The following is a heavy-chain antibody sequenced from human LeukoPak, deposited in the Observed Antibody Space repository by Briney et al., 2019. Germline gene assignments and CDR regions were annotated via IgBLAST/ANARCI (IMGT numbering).Heavy chain of an antibody. V-gene: IGHV1-8*01. CDR2: MNPNSGNT. D-gene: IGHD3-9*01. CDR1: GYTFTSYD. Sequence: SVKVSCKASGYTFTSYDINWVRQATGQGLEWMGWMNPNSGNTGYAQKFQGRVTMTRSTSISTAYMELSSLRSEDTAVYYCARGVDILTGSNWFDPWGQGTLVTVSS. J-gene: IGHJ5*02. CDR3: ARGVDILTGSNWFDP.